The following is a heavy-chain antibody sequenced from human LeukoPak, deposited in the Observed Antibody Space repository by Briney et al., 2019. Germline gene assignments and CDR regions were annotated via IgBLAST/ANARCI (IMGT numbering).Heavy chain of an antibody. CDR1: GFTFRSFW. CDR3: ARYTVVSSPGAFDL. Sequence: GGSLRLSCAASGFTFRSFWMSWVRQAPGERLEWVANIKQNGAEEYYMDSVKGRFAISRDNAKNSVSLQMNSLRVEDTAMYYCARYTVVSSPGAFDLWGQGTMVTVSS. CDR2: IKQNGAEE. J-gene: IGHJ3*01. V-gene: IGHV3-7*03. D-gene: IGHD2-21*01.